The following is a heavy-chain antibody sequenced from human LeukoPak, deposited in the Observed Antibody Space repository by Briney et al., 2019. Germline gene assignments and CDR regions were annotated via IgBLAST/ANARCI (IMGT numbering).Heavy chain of an antibody. Sequence: PGGSLRLSCAASGFTFSSYGMHGVRQAPGKGLEGVAVIWYDGSNKSYSDSVKCRFTISRDNSKHTLYLQMNSLRAEDTAVYYCAREGIAVAGTNHDAFDIWGQGTMVTVSS. CDR3: AREGIAVAGTNHDAFDI. J-gene: IGHJ3*02. CDR1: GFTFSSYG. D-gene: IGHD6-19*01. CDR2: IWYDGSNK. V-gene: IGHV3-33*01.